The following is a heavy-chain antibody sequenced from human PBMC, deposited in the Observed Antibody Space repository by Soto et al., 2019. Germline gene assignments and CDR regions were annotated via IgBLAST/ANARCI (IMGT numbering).Heavy chain of an antibody. CDR2: VYYRGRS. CDR3: VSQRTTVPTQAYFDY. V-gene: IGHV4-39*01. J-gene: IGHJ4*02. D-gene: IGHD4-17*01. CDR1: GGSVTNSSYY. Sequence: SETLSLTCTVSGGSVTNSSYYWGWIRQSPGKGLEWIGSVYYRGRSYSKSSVKSRVTISVDTSKNRFSLSLNSVTASDTAVYFCVSQRTTVPTQAYFDYWGQGALVTVSS.